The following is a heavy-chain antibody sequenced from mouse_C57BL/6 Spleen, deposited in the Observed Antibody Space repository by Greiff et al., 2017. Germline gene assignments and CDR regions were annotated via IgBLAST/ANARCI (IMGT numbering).Heavy chain of an antibody. V-gene: IGHV1-61*01. CDR2: IYPSDSET. CDR3: ARSGYYGSSPYYFDY. CDR1: GYTFTSYW. Sequence: QVQLQQPGAELVRPGSSVKLSCKASGYTFTSYWMDWVKQRPGQGLEWIGNIYPSDSETHYNQKFKYKATLTVKKSSSTAYMQLSSLTSEDSAVYYCARSGYYGSSPYYFDYWGQGTTLTVSS. J-gene: IGHJ2*01. D-gene: IGHD1-1*01.